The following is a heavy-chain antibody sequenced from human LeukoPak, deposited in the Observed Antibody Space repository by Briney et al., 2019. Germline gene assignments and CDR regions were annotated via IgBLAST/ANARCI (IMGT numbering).Heavy chain of an antibody. CDR3: ARDTAYGSGSYTPDYYGMDV. D-gene: IGHD3-10*01. V-gene: IGHV4-30-2*01. Sequence: TSETLSLTCAVSGGSISSGGYSWRWIRQPPGKGLEWIVYIYHSGSTYYNPSLKSRITISVDRSKNQFSLKLSSVTAADTAVYYCARDTAYGSGSYTPDYYGMDVWGKGTTVTVSS. CDR2: IYHSGST. CDR1: GGSISSGGYS. J-gene: IGHJ6*04.